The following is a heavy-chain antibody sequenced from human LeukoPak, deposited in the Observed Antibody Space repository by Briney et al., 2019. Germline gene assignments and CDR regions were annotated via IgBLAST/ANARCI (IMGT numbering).Heavy chain of an antibody. CDR2: ISSSSTI. D-gene: IGHD6-6*01. J-gene: IGHJ3*02. CDR3: ARSEYSSSSDAFDI. Sequence: GGSLRLSCAASGFTFSSYSMNWVRQAPGKGLEWVSYISSSSTIYYADSVKGRFTISRDNAKNSLYLQINSLKAEDTAVYYCARSEYSSSSDAFDIWGQGTMVTVSS. CDR1: GFTFSSYS. V-gene: IGHV3-48*01.